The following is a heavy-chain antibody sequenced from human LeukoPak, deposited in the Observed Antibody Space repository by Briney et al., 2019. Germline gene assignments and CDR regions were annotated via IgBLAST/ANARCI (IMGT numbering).Heavy chain of an antibody. D-gene: IGHD2-21*02. CDR2: IYPGDSDI. CDR1: GSSFTSYW. V-gene: IGHV5-51*01. J-gene: IGHJ4*02. CDR3: AKISVGTALDY. Sequence: GESLKISCWDSGSSFTSYWIGWVRQMPGKGLEWMGIIYPGDSDIRYSPSFQGQVTISADKSISTAYLQWSSLRAEDTAVYYCAKISVGTALDYWGQGTLVTVSS.